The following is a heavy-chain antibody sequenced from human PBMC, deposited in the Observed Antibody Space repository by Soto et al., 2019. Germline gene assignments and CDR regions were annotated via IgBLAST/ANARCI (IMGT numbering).Heavy chain of an antibody. Sequence: GGSLRLSCAASGFTFSSYSMNWVRQAPGKGLEWVGRIKTNTGGGTTDYAAPVKGRFTISRDDSKNTLYLQMNSLKTEDTGVYYCTTEMYYYDSSGYPYWGQGTQVTVSS. CDR3: TTEMYYYDSSGYPY. V-gene: IGHV3-15*07. CDR1: GFTFSSYS. CDR2: IKTNTGGGTT. J-gene: IGHJ4*02. D-gene: IGHD3-22*01.